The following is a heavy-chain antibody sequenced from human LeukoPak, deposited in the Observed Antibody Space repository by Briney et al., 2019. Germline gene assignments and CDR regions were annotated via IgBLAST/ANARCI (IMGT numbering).Heavy chain of an antibody. V-gene: IGHV4-59*01. J-gene: IGHJ4*02. D-gene: IGHD3-10*01. CDR2: IYYTGNT. CDR3: ARTNFYGSGSYYFDY. Sequence: SETLSLTCTVSGGSISPYYWTWIRQPPGKGLEWIGYIYYTGNTNYNPSLMSRVTMSVDTSKNQFSLKLSSVTAADTAIYYCARTNFYGSGSYYFDYWGQGTLVTVST. CDR1: GGSISPYY.